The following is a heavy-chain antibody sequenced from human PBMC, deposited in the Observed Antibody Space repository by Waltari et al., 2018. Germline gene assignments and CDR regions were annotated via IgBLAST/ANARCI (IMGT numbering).Heavy chain of an antibody. CDR2: IYTSGST. CDR3: ARDGLYYYDSSGYYQYYFDY. V-gene: IGHV4-4*07. Sequence: QVQLQESGPGLVKPSETLSLTCTVSGGSISSYYWRWIRQPAGKGREWIGRIYTSGSTNYNPSLKSRVTMSVDTSKNQFSLKLSSVTAADTAVYYCARDGLYYYDSSGYYQYYFDYWGQGTLVTVSS. D-gene: IGHD3-22*01. CDR1: GGSISSYY. J-gene: IGHJ4*02.